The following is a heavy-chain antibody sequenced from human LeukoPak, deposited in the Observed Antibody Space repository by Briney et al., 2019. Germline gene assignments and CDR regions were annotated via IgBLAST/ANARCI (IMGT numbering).Heavy chain of an antibody. CDR3: ASGYSGYDNRGYWYFDL. CDR2: IWYDGSNK. D-gene: IGHD5-12*01. V-gene: IGHV3-33*08. CDR1: GFTFSSYG. Sequence: PGGSLRLSCAASGFTFSSYGMHWVRQAPGKGLEWVAVIWYDGSNKYYADSVKGRFTISRDNSKNTLYLQMNSLRAEDTAVYYCASGYSGYDNRGYWYFDLWGRGTLVTVSS. J-gene: IGHJ2*01.